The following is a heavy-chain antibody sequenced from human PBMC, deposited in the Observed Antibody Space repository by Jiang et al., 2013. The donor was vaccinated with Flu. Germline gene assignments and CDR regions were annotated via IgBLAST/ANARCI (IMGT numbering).Heavy chain of an antibody. CDR2: IYTSGST. CDR1: GGSISSYY. D-gene: IGHD3-10*01. V-gene: IGHV4-4*07. J-gene: IGHJ3*02. CDR3: ARALLWFGESPMIDAFDI. Sequence: GLVKPSETLSLTCAVSGGSISSYYWSWIRQPAGKGLEWIGRIYTSGSTNYNPSLKSRVTMSVDTSKNQFSLKLSSVTAADTAVYYCARALLWFGESPMIDAFDIWGQGTMVTVSS.